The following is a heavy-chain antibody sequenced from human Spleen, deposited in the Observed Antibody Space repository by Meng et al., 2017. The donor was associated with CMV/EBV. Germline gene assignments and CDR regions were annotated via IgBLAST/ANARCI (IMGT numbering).Heavy chain of an antibody. CDR2: IYWDDDK. J-gene: IGHJ4*02. Sequence: WFSLSTSGVGVGWIRQPPGKALEWLALIYWDDDKRYSPSLKSRLTITKDTSKNQVVLTMTNMDPVDTATYYCAHRDYCSGGTCTFDYWGQGTLVTVSS. D-gene: IGHD2-15*01. CDR1: WFSLSTSGVG. V-gene: IGHV2-5*02. CDR3: AHRDYCSGGTCTFDY.